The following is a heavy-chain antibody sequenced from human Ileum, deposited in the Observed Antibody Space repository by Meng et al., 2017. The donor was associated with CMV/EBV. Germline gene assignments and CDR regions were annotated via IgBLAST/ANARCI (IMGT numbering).Heavy chain of an antibody. Sequence: GGSLRLSCAASGFTFSSYWMHWVRQAPGKGLVWVSRISSGGATTNYADSVKGRFTISRDNAKNMLYLQMNSLRAEDTAVYYCARESVNLVTDSWGQGMLVTVSS. D-gene: IGHD5-18*01. CDR2: ISSGGATT. CDR3: ARESVNLVTDS. V-gene: IGHV3-74*01. J-gene: IGHJ4*02. CDR1: GFTFSSYW.